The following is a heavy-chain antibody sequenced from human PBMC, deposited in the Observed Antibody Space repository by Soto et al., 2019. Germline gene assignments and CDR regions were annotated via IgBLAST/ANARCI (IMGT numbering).Heavy chain of an antibody. CDR2: INHSGST. D-gene: IGHD6-13*01. Sequence: SXETLSLTCAVYGGSFGGYYWSWIRQPPGKGLEWIGEINHSGSTNYNPSLKSRVTISVDTSKNQFSLKLSSVTAADTAVYYCARAQQLVRNYFDYWGQGTLVTVSS. J-gene: IGHJ4*02. CDR1: GGSFGGYY. V-gene: IGHV4-34*01. CDR3: ARAQQLVRNYFDY.